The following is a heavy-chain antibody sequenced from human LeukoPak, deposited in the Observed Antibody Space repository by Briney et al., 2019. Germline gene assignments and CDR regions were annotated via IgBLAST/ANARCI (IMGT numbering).Heavy chain of an antibody. CDR3: ARDYYGSGRAIVFDI. CDR2: IYYSGST. J-gene: IGHJ3*02. Sequence: PSETLSLTCTVSGGSISSYYWSWIRQPPGKGLEWIGYIYYSGSTNYNPSLKSRVTISVDTSKNQFSLKLSSVTAADTAVYYCARDYYGSGRAIVFDIWGQGTTVTVSS. CDR1: GGSISSYY. V-gene: IGHV4-59*01. D-gene: IGHD3-10*01.